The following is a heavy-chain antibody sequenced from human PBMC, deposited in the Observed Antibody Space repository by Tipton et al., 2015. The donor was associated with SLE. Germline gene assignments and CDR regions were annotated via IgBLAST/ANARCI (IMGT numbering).Heavy chain of an antibody. CDR2: IYYSGST. Sequence: TLSLTCTVSGGHISTNDWRWIRQPPGKGLEWIGCIYYSGSTNYNPSLKSRVTISVDTAKNQLSLNLNPVTAADTAIYFCARANGVVGGQVPYLYFDHWGRGTLVTVSS. V-gene: IGHV4-59*01. CDR3: ARANGVVGGQVPYLYFDH. J-gene: IGHJ2*01. D-gene: IGHD1-26*01. CDR1: GGHISTND.